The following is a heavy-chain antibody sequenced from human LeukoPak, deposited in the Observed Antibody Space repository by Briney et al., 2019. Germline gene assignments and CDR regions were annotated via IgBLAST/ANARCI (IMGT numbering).Heavy chain of an antibody. CDR3: ATNVYSGDAFDI. D-gene: IGHD1-26*01. CDR2: FDPEDGET. Sequence: ASVKVSCKASGYTFTSYYMHWVRQAPGKGLEWMGGFDPEDGETIYAQKFQGRVTMTEDTSTDTAYMELSSLRSEDTAVYYCATNVYSGDAFDIWGQGTMVTVSS. CDR1: GYTFTSYY. V-gene: IGHV1-24*01. J-gene: IGHJ3*02.